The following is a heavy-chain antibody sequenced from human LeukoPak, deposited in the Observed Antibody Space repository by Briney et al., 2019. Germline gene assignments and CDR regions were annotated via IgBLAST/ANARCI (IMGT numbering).Heavy chain of an antibody. CDR2: IIPIFGTA. CDR1: GGTFSSYA. V-gene: IGHV1-69*05. J-gene: IGHJ4*02. CDR3: ATLGSGSYHFDY. D-gene: IGHD1-26*01. Sequence: SVKVSCKASGGTFSSYAISWVRQAPGQGLEWMGGIIPIFGTANYAQKFQGRVTITTDESTSTAYVELSSLRSEDTAVYYCATLGSGSYHFDYWGQGTLVTVSS.